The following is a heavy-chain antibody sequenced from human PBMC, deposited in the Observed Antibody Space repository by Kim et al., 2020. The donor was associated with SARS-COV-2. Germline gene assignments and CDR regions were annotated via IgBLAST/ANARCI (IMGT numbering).Heavy chain of an antibody. V-gene: IGHV3-20*04. CDR1: GFTFDDYG. CDR3: AREDRRIAAAGYFDY. Sequence: GGSLRLSCAASGFTFDDYGMSWVRQAPGKGLEWVSGINWNGGSTGYADSVKGRFTISRDNAKNSLYLQMNSLRAEDTALYYCAREDRRIAAAGYFDYWGQGTLVTVSS. J-gene: IGHJ4*02. CDR2: INWNGGST. D-gene: IGHD6-13*01.